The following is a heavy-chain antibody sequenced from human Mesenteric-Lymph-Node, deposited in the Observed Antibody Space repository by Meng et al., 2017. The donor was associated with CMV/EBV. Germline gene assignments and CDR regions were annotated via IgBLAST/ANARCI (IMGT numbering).Heavy chain of an antibody. CDR2: ISYDGSNK. J-gene: IGHJ4*02. D-gene: IGHD3-16*01. Sequence: GESLKISCAASGFTFSSYAMHWVRRAPGKGLEWVAVISYDGSNKYYADSVKGRFTISRDNSKNTLYLQMNSLRAEDTAVYYCARDCGFFTYYFDYWGQGTLVTVSS. CDR3: ARDCGFFTYYFDY. V-gene: IGHV3-30-3*01. CDR1: GFTFSSYA.